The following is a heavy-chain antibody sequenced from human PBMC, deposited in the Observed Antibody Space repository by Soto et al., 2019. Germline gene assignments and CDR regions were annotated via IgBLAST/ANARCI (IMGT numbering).Heavy chain of an antibody. V-gene: IGHV1-69*13. Sequence: GASVKVSCKASGGTFSSYAISWVRQAPGQGLEWMGGIIPIFGTANYAQKFQGRVTITADESTSTAYMELSSLGSEDTAVYYCARVTKVDTAMVTPWYYGMDVWGQGTTVTVSS. CDR1: GGTFSSYA. CDR2: IIPIFGTA. CDR3: ARVTKVDTAMVTPWYYGMDV. D-gene: IGHD5-18*01. J-gene: IGHJ6*02.